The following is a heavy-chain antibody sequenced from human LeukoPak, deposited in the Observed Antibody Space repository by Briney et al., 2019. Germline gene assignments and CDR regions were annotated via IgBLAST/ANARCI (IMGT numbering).Heavy chain of an antibody. D-gene: IGHD6-6*01. V-gene: IGHV4-4*07. CDR3: ARDHPIAAPRSYWYFDL. J-gene: IGHJ2*01. CDR1: GGSISSYY. CDR2: IYTSGST. Sequence: SETLSLTCTVSGGSISSYYWSWIRQPAGKGLEWIGRIYTSGSTNYNPSLKSRVTMSVDTSENQFSLKLSSVTAADTAVYYCARDHPIAAPRSYWYFDLWGRGTLVTVSS.